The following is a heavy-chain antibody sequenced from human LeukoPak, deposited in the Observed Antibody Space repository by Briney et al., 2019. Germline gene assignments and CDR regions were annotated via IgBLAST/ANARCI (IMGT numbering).Heavy chain of an antibody. V-gene: IGHV1-69*05. Sequence: GASVKVSCKASRGTFSSYAISWVRQAPGHGLEWIGGIIPIFCTANYAQKLHGRVTSTTHETTRPAYMELSSLRSEDTAVYYCARAVLRFSKTYYYHMDVWGKGTTVTVSS. J-gene: IGHJ6*03. CDR1: RGTFSSYA. CDR2: IIPIFCTA. D-gene: IGHD3-3*01. CDR3: ARAVLRFSKTYYYHMDV.